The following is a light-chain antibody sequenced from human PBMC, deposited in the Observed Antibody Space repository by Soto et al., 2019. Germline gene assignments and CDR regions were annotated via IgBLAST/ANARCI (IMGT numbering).Light chain of an antibody. CDR3: HQYNHWLTWT. V-gene: IGKV3-15*01. J-gene: IGKJ1*01. CDR2: GVS. CDR1: QSVHSY. Sequence: EIVMTQSPATLSVSPGERVTLSCRASQSVHSYLGWYQQKPGLAPRLLIYGVSTRATGIPARFSGSGSGTEFTLTISSLQSEDFAVYYCHQYNHWLTWTFGQGTKVDIK.